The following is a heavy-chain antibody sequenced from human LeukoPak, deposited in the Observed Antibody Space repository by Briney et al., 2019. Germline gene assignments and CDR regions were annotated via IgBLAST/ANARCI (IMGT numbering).Heavy chain of an antibody. V-gene: IGHV1-18*01. CDR2: ISAYNGNT. CDR1: GYTSSTYA. J-gene: IGHJ4*01. Sequence: ASLSVSSTASGYTSSTYAICSVRDTPGEGVGRVGWISAYNGNTNNTQKLQGRVTITTDTSTSTADWELRSRRSDDTAVYYCARGAAYYEDISGYYYWGHGTLVTVSS. D-gene: IGHD3-22*01. CDR3: ARGAAYYEDISGYYY.